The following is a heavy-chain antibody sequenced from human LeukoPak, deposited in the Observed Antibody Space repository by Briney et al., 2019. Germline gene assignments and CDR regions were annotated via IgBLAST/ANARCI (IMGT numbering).Heavy chain of an antibody. CDR2: IYTSGST. CDR3: ARAELELLPIFDY. Sequence: PSETLSLTCTVSGGSITNYYWSWIRQPPGKGLEWIGRIYTSGSTNYNPSLKSRVTMSVDTSKNQFSLKLSSVTAADTAVYYCARAELELLPIFDYWGQGTLVTVSS. D-gene: IGHD1-26*01. CDR1: GGSITNYY. V-gene: IGHV4-4*07. J-gene: IGHJ4*02.